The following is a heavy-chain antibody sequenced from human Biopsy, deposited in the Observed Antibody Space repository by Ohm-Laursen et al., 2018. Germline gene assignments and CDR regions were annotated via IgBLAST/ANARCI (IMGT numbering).Heavy chain of an antibody. CDR3: ARSLWPEDY. CDR2: INQDGSVK. J-gene: IGHJ4*02. CDR1: GFTFSSYY. D-gene: IGHD2-21*01. Sequence: GSLRLSCAASGFTFSSYYMSWVRLAPGKGLEWVANINQDGSVKNYVDSVKGRFTISRDNAENSVYLQMSSLRSVDTAVYYCARSLWPEDYWGQGTLVTVSS. V-gene: IGHV3-7*01.